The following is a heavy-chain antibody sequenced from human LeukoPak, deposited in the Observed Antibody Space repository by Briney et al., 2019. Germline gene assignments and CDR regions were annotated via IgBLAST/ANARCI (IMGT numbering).Heavy chain of an antibody. CDR1: GGTISSSSYY. CDR3: ARQGLSYYGSGSYRFFDY. D-gene: IGHD3-10*01. V-gene: IGHV4-39*01. CDR2: IDYSGST. Sequence: PSETPSLTCTVSGGTISSSSYYWGWIRQPPGKGLEWVGRIDYSGSTYYNPSLKSRVAISVDTSTNQFSLTLSSVTAADTAVYYCARQGLSYYGSGSYRFFDYWGQGTLVTVSS. J-gene: IGHJ4*02.